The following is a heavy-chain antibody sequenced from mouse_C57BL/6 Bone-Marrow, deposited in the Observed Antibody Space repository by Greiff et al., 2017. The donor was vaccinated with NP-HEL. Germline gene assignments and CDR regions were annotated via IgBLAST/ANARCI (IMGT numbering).Heavy chain of an antibody. D-gene: IGHD2-4*01. Sequence: VQLQQPGAELVKPGASVKLSCKASGYTFTSYWMHWVKQRPGQGLEWIGMIHPNSGSTNYNEKFKSKATLTVDKSSSTAYMQLSSLTSEDSAVYYCARFYYDCGGWYFDVWGTGTTVTVSS. CDR1: GYTFTSYW. V-gene: IGHV1-64*01. J-gene: IGHJ1*03. CDR3: ARFYYDCGGWYFDV. CDR2: IHPNSGST.